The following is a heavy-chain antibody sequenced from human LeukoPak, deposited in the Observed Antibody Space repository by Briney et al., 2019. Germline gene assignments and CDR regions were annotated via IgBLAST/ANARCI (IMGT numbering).Heavy chain of an antibody. J-gene: IGHJ4*02. V-gene: IGHV3-30*04. CDR3: ARVREAAAFDY. Sequence: PGGSLRLSCAASGFTFSSYAMHWVRQAPGKGLEWVAVISYDGSNKYYADSVKGRFTISRDNSKNTLDLQMNSLRVEDTAVYYCARVREAAAFDYWGQETLVTVSS. CDR2: ISYDGSNK. D-gene: IGHD3-10*01. CDR1: GFTFSSYA.